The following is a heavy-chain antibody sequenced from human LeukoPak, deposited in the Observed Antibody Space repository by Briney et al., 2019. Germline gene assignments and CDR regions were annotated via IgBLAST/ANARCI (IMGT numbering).Heavy chain of an antibody. CDR2: IYPGDSDT. D-gene: IGHD6-6*01. CDR1: GYSFTSYW. V-gene: IGHV5-51*01. J-gene: IGHJ6*03. CDR3: ARLIGSSKTGDYYYYMDV. Sequence: GESLKISCKGSGYSFTSYWIGWERQMPGKGLEWMGIIYPGDSDTRYSPSFQGQVTISADKSISTAYLQWSSLKASDTAMYYCARLIGSSKTGDYYYYMDVWGKGTTVTVSS.